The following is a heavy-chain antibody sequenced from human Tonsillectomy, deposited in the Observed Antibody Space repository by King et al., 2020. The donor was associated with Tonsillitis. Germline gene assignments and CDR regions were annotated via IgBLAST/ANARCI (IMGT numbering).Heavy chain of an antibody. D-gene: IGHD2-15*01. J-gene: IGHJ6*02. CDR2: IIPILGIA. Sequence: QLVQSGAEVKKPGSSVKVSCKASGGTFSSYVISWVRQAPGQGLEWMGRIIPILGIANYAQKFQGRVTITADKSTSTAYMELSSLRSEDTAVYYCAREMWVAATSEGYYGMDVWGQGTTVIVSS. CDR3: AREMWVAATSEGYYGMDV. V-gene: IGHV1-69*09. CDR1: GGTFSSYV.